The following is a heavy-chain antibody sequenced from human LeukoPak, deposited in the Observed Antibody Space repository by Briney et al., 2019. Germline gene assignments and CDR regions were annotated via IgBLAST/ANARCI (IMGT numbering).Heavy chain of an antibody. CDR3: ARDSSGYFQDAFDI. V-gene: IGHV3-7*01. D-gene: IGHD5-12*01. CDR1: GFTFSSYW. Sequence: GGSLRLSCAASGFTFSSYWMSWVRQAPGKGLEWVANIKQDGSEKYYVDSVKGRFTISRDNAKNSLYLQMNSLRAEDTAVYYCARDSSGYFQDAFDIWGQGTKVTVSS. CDR2: IKQDGSEK. J-gene: IGHJ3*02.